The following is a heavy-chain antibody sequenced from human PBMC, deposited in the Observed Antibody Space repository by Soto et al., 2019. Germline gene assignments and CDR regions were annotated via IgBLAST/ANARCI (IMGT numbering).Heavy chain of an antibody. V-gene: IGHV4-39*01. CDR1: GGSITSSSSH. D-gene: IGHD3-10*01. CDR3: ARISKGGTYYGYVGY. J-gene: IGHJ4*02. CDR2: IYYSGST. Sequence: SETLSLTCTVSGGSITSSSSHWGWIRQPPGKGLEWIASIYYSGSTYYNPSLKSRVTVSVDTSKNQFSLRLSSVTAADTAAYYCARISKGGTYYGYVGYWGQGTLVTVSS.